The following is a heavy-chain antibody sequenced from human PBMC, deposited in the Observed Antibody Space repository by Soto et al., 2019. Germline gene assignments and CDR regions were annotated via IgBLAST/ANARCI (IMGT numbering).Heavy chain of an antibody. CDR1: GFSFRSYA. D-gene: IGHD6-6*01. CDR3: AREDYSSSKAFDI. CDR2: ITNSGSFV. Sequence: EMQLVESGGGLVKPGGSLRLSCEAFGFSFRSYAMNWVRQAPGKGLEWVSSITNSGSFVYYADSVKGRFTISRDNANDSLFLQLNRLRAEDTAIYFCAREDYSSSKAFDIWGQGTTVTVSA. V-gene: IGHV3-21*01. J-gene: IGHJ3*02.